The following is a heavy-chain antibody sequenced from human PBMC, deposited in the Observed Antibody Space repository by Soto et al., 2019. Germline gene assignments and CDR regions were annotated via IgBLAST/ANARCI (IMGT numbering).Heavy chain of an antibody. V-gene: IGHV3-53*01. CDR3: ARSRYTWTYAGRFLDY. D-gene: IGHD1-1*01. J-gene: IGHJ4*02. CDR2: LYTGTDT. CDR1: GSTVSSTY. Sequence: GGSLRLSCGDSGSTVSSTYLTWVRPAPGQGLEWVAILYTGTDTVYADSVKGRFTISRDSSKNTFYLQMNILRAADTAMYFCARSRYTWTYAGRFLDYWGQGSLVTVSS.